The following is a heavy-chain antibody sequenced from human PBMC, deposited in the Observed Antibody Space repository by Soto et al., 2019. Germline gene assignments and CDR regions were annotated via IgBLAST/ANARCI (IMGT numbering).Heavy chain of an antibody. CDR1: GGTFSSYT. CDR3: TRGVTANYMGGDAFEI. Sequence: QVLLVQSGAEVKKPGSSVNVTCKASGGTFSSYTISWVRQAPGQGLEYMGGIMPIFGTATYTQSFQDRVTITADESTSTVYMELRSLTSDDTAVYYCTRGVTANYMGGDAFEIWGQGTMVTVSS. D-gene: IGHD3-16*01. CDR2: IMPIFGTA. J-gene: IGHJ3*02. V-gene: IGHV1-69*01.